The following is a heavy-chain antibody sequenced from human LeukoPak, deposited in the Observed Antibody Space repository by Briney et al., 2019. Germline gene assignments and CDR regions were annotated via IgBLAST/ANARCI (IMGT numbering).Heavy chain of an antibody. CDR2: IKQDGSEK. V-gene: IGHV3-7*03. Sequence: GGSLRLSCAASGSTFSSYWMSWVRQAPGKGLEWVANIKQDGSEKYYVDSVKGRFTISRDNSKNTLYLQMNSLRAEDTAVYYCARGAGYNYPYYFDYWGQGTLVTVSS. CDR3: ARGAGYNYPYYFDY. CDR1: GSTFSSYW. J-gene: IGHJ4*02. D-gene: IGHD5-12*01.